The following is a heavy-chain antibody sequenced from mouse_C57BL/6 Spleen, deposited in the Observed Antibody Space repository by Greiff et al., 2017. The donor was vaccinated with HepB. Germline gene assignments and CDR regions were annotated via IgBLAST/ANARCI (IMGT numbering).Heavy chain of an antibody. V-gene: IGHV5-16*01. J-gene: IGHJ4*01. Sequence: EVKLMESEGGLVQPGSSMKLSCTASGVTFSDYYMAWVRQVPEKGLEWVANINYDGSSTYYLDSLKSRFIISRDNAKNILYLQMSSLKSEDTATYYCARGAKAMDYWGQGTSVTVSS. CDR1: GVTFSDYY. CDR3: ARGAKAMDY. CDR2: INYDGSST.